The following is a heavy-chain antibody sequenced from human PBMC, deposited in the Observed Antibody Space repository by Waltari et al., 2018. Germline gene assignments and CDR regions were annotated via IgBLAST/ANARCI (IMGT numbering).Heavy chain of an antibody. CDR2: TYFSGTS. D-gene: IGHD4-17*01. CDR1: GDSVTSDNYY. CDR3: ARTTNGDYFGDY. Sequence: QVQLQESGPGLVKPSETLSLICTVSGDSVTSDNYYWSWIRQPPGKGLAWIGYTYFSGTSNYNPSLKSRVTISVDTSKNQFSLHLTSVTAADTAMYYCARTTNGDYFGDYWGQGTLVTVSS. V-gene: IGHV4-61*01. J-gene: IGHJ4*02.